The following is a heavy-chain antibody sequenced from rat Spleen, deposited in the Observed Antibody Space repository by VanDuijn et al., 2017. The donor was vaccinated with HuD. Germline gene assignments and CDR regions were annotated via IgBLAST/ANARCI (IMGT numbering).Heavy chain of an antibody. CDR3: AREIGYNQYFDY. D-gene: IGHD1-4*01. CDR2: INTDSSST. Sequence: EVQLVESGGGLVQPGSSLKVSCVASGFTFSSYVMHWFRQAPENGIEWLAYINTDSSSTHYAETFKGRFTISRDNAKNTVDMQLSSLRSEDIAMYFWAREIGYNQYFDYWGQGVMVTVSS. V-gene: IGHV5-43*01. CDR1: GFTFSSYV. J-gene: IGHJ2*01.